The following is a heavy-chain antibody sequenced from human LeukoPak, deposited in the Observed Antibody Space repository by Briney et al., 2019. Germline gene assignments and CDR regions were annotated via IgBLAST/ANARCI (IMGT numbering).Heavy chain of an antibody. CDR3: ARAYCGGDCYRGWFDP. CDR2: IYYSGST. J-gene: IGHJ5*02. V-gene: IGHV4-59*01. D-gene: IGHD2-21*02. Sequence: SETLSLTCTVSGGSISSYYWSWIRQPPGKGLEWIGYIYYSGSTNYNPSLKNRVTISVDTSKNQFSLKLSSVTAADTAVYYCARAYCGGDCYRGWFDPWGQGTLVTVSS. CDR1: GGSISSYY.